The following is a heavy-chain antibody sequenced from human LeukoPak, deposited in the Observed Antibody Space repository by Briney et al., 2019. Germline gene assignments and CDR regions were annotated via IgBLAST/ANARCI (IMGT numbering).Heavy chain of an antibody. J-gene: IGHJ4*02. D-gene: IGHD3-9*01. CDR2: ISSHSSTI. CDR1: GFTFSYYS. V-gene: IGHV3-48*01. CDR3: ARDHRYGGLFDS. Sequence: GGSLRLSCAASGFTFSYYSMNWVRQAPGKGLEWISYISSHSSTIYYADSVQGRFTISRDNAKNSLYLQMNSLRAEDTAVYYCARDHRYGGLFDSWGQGILVTVSS.